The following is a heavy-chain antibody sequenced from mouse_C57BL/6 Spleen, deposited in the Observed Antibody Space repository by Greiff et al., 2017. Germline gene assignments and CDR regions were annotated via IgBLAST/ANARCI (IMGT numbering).Heavy chain of an antibody. CDR2: INPNYGTT. D-gene: IGHD1-1*01. J-gene: IGHJ2*01. CDR1: GYSFTDYN. CDR3: ARERYYGKGDFDY. V-gene: IGHV1-39*01. Sequence: VHVKQSGPELVKPGASVKISCKASGYSFTDYNMNWVKQSNGKSLEWIGVINPNYGTTSYNQKFKGKATLTVDQSSSTAYMQLNSLTSEDSAVYYCARERYYGKGDFDYWGQGTTLTVSS.